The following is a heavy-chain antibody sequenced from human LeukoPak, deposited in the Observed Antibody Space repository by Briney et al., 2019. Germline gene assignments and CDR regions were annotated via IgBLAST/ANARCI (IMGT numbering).Heavy chain of an antibody. D-gene: IGHD2-21*02. CDR2: IYYSGST. Sequence: PSETLSLTCTVSGGSISSSSYYWGWIRQPPGKGLEWIGSIYYSGSTNYNPSLKSRVTISVDTAKNQFSLKLSSVTTADTAVYYCARRYLAYCGGYCYFFDYWGQGTLVTVSS. V-gene: IGHV4-39*07. CDR1: GGSISSSSYY. J-gene: IGHJ4*02. CDR3: ARRYLAYCGGYCYFFDY.